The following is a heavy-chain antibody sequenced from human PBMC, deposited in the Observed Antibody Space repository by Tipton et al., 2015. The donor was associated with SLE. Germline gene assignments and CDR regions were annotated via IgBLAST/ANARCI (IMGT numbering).Heavy chain of an antibody. CDR3: VRDRGVTGYFDY. CDR1: GGSISTGGYY. CDR2: IYYSGST. J-gene: IGHJ4*02. D-gene: IGHD3-10*01. V-gene: IGHV4-31*03. Sequence: TLSLTCTVSGGSISTGGYYRSWIRQNSGKGLEWLGYIYYSGSTYYNPSLQSRVSMSVDTSKNQFSLNLSSVTAADTAVYYCVRDRGVTGYFDYWGQGLLVTVPS.